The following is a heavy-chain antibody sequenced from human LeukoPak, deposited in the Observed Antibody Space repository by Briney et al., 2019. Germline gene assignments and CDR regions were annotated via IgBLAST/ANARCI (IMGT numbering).Heavy chain of an antibody. V-gene: IGHV1-2*02. J-gene: IGHJ5*02. CDR1: GYTFTGYY. Sequence: ASVKVSCKASGYTFTGYYMHWVRQAPGQGLEWMGWINPNSGGTNYAQKFQGRVTMTRDTSISTAYMELSSLRSDDTAVYYCARVVYAPPPQPEYTWLDPWGQGTLVTVSS. CDR2: INPNSGGT. CDR3: ARVVYAPPPQPEYTWLDP. D-gene: IGHD2-8*01.